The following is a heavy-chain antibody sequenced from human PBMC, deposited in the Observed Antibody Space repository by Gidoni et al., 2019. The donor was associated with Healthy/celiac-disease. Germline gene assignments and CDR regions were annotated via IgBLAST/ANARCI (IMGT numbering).Heavy chain of an antibody. CDR2: ISWNSGSI. CDR1: GFPFDDYA. Sequence: EVQLVESGGGLVQPGRSLRLSCAASGFPFDDYAMHWVRQAPGKGLEVVSGISWNSGSIGYADSVKGRFTISRDNAKNSLYLQMNSLRAEETALYYGEKDGDGGKGWGDDFDYWGQGTLVTVSS. V-gene: IGHV3-9*01. CDR3: EKDGDGGKGWGDDFDY. D-gene: IGHD2-15*01. J-gene: IGHJ4*02.